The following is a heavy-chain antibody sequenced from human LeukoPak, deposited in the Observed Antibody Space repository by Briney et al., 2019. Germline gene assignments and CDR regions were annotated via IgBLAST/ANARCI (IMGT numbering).Heavy chain of an antibody. V-gene: IGHV6-1*01. Sequence: SQTLSLTCALSGDSVSSNTAAWNGIRQSPSRGLEWLGRTYYRSKWYNNYAVCVKSRITINPDTSKNLLSLQVNSLSPEVTAVDSCARDLGSDGGTYIPSMAYWGQGTLVTVSS. D-gene: IGHD1-26*01. CDR1: GDSVSSNTAA. J-gene: IGHJ4*02. CDR2: TYYRSKWYN. CDR3: ARDLGSDGGTYIPSMAY.